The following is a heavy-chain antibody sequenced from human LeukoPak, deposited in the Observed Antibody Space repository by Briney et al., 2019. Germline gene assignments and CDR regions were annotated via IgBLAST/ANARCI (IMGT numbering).Heavy chain of an antibody. CDR2: IYYSGST. Sequence: PSETLSLTCTVSGGSISSSSYYWGWIRQPPGKGLEWIGSIYYSGSTYYNPSLKSRVTISVDTSKNQFSLKLSSVTAADTAVYYCARLLYSSSWSQPWGQGTLVTVSS. D-gene: IGHD6-13*01. CDR1: GGSISSSSYY. V-gene: IGHV4-39*01. J-gene: IGHJ5*02. CDR3: ARLLYSSSWSQP.